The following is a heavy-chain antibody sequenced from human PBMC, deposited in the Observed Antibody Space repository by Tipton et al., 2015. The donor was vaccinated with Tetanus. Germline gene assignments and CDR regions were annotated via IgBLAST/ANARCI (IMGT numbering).Heavy chain of an antibody. V-gene: IGHV4-39*07. J-gene: IGHJ5*02. CDR1: GSSITSTTHY. CDR3: ARGASVVPNWFDP. CDR2: VYYSGTT. D-gene: IGHD2-15*01. Sequence: TLSLTCTVSGSSITSTTHYWGWIRQAPGKGLEWIGSVYYSGTTNYNPSLKSRVTISTDKSKNQVSLRLNSVTAADTAVYYCARGASVVPNWFDPWGQGTLVTVSS.